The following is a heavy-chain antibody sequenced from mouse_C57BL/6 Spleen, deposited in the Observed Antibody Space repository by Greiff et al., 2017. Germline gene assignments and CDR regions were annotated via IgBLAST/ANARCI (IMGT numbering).Heavy chain of an antibody. D-gene: IGHD4-1*01. CDR1: GFPFSSYG. CDR3: ARNWVDY. J-gene: IGHJ2*01. Sequence: EVKLQESGGDLVKPGGSLKLSCAASGFPFSSYGMSWVRQTPDKRLEWVATISSGGSYTYYPDSVKGRFTISRDNAKNTLYLQMSSLKSEDTAMYYCARNWVDYWGQGTTLTVSS. V-gene: IGHV5-6*01. CDR2: ISSGGSYT.